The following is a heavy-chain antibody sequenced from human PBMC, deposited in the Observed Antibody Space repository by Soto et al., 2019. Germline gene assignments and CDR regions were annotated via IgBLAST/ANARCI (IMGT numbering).Heavy chain of an antibody. CDR2: ISAYNGNS. V-gene: IGHV1-18*01. Sequence: ASVKVSCKASGYTFTSYGISWVRQAPGQGLEWMGWISAYNGNSNYAQKLQGRVTMTTDTSTSTAYMELRSLRSDDTAVYYCARSLEDIVVVVAATPMALTYYFDYWGQGTLVTVSS. D-gene: IGHD2-15*01. J-gene: IGHJ4*02. CDR1: GYTFTSYG. CDR3: ARSLEDIVVVVAATPMALTYYFDY.